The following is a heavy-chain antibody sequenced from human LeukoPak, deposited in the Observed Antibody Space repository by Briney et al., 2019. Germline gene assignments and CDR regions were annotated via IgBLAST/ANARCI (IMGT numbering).Heavy chain of an antibody. CDR2: IYPGDSDT. J-gene: IGHJ5*02. V-gene: IGHV5-51*01. CDR3: ARGYCSSTRCPGALFDP. Sequence: GESLKISCKGSGCSFTSYWIGWVRQMPGKGLEWMGIIYPGDSDTRYSPSFQGQVTISAHKSISTAYLQWSSLKAPDTAMYYWARGYCSSTRCPGALFDPWGQGTLVTVSS. CDR1: GCSFTSYW. D-gene: IGHD2-2*01.